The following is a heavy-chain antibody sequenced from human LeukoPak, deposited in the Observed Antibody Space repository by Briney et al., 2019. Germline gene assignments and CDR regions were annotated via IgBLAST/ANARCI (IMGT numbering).Heavy chain of an antibody. CDR3: AKNRGTSWYKDY. CDR2: ISSIGSST. D-gene: IGHD6-13*01. J-gene: IGHJ4*02. CDR1: GFTFTSYA. Sequence: GGSLRPSCVVSGFTFTSYAMSWVRQAPGKGLEWVSFISSIGSSTYYADSVKGRFTISRDNSKNTLYLQMNSLRAEDTAVYYCAKNRGTSWYKDYWGQGTLVTVSS. V-gene: IGHV3-23*01.